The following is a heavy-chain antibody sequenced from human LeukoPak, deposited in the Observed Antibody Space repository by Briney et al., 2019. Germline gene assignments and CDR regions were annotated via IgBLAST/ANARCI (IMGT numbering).Heavy chain of an antibody. V-gene: IGHV5-51*01. Sequence: GESLKISCKGSGYSFTSYWLGWVRQMPGKGLEWMGIIYPGDSDARYSPSFQGQVTISADKSISTAYLQWGSLKASDTAMYYCARQQRYFDWLSSYDYWGQGTLVTVSS. J-gene: IGHJ4*02. D-gene: IGHD3-9*01. CDR1: GYSFTSYW. CDR3: ARQQRYFDWLSSYDY. CDR2: IYPGDSDA.